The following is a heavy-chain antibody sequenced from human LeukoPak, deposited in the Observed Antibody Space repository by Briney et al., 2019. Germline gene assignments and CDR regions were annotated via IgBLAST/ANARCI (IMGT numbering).Heavy chain of an antibody. CDR3: ARRLRITMVRGVIGWFDP. V-gene: IGHV4-34*01. J-gene: IGHJ5*02. D-gene: IGHD3-10*01. Sequence: PSETLSLTCGVSGGSLSFYYWSWIRQSPGKGLEWIAEISQNGDSNYNMSLKSRVTISLDKSKNQVSLKLNSVTAADTAVYYCARRLRITMVRGVIGWFDPWGQGTLVTVSS. CDR1: GGSLSFYY. CDR2: ISQNGDS.